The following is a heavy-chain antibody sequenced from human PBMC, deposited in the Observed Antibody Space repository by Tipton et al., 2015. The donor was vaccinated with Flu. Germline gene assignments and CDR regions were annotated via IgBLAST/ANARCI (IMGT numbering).Heavy chain of an antibody. CDR1: GYTFSDYW. V-gene: IGHV5-51*03. Sequence: QLVQSGAEVKKPGESLKISCKASGYTFSDYWIGWVRQKPGRGLEWMGFIYPDDSDTRYSPSIQGQVTISADKSISTAYLQWSSLKASDTAIYYCARPPIQHVDDGLDIWGQGTMVTVSS. CDR2: IYPDDSDT. J-gene: IGHJ3*02. CDR3: ARPPIQHVDDGLDI. D-gene: IGHD1-1*01.